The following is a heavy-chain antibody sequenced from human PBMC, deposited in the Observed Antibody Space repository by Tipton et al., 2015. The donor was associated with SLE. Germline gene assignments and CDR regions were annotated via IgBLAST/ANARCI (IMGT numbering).Heavy chain of an antibody. CDR2: IDDSGTT. D-gene: IGHD3/OR15-3a*01. J-gene: IGHJ4*02. CDR3: ARYDFDSGIDY. V-gene: IGHV4-59*08. Sequence: TLSLTCTVSGGSITSHYWTWIRQSPGKGLEWLGYIDDSGTTNYNPSLKSRVTIAIDTSKNQFSLKLTSVAAADTAVYYCARYDFDSGIDYWGQGTLVTVSS. CDR1: GGSITSHY.